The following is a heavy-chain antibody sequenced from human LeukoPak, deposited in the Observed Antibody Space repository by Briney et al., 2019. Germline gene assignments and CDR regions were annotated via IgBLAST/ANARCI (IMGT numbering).Heavy chain of an antibody. Sequence: SETLSLTCAVYGGSFSGYYWSWIRQPPGKGLEWIGEINHSGSTNYNPSLKRRVTISVDTSKNQFSLQLSSVTAADTAVYYCARYRSVARFDYWGQGTLVTVSS. CDR1: GGSFSGYY. CDR3: ARYRSVARFDY. CDR2: INHSGST. J-gene: IGHJ4*02. D-gene: IGHD6-19*01. V-gene: IGHV4-34*01.